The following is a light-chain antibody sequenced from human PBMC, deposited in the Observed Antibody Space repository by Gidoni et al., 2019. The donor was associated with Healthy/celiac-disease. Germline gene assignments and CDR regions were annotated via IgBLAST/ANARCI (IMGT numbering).Light chain of an antibody. CDR3: QQSYSTLHT. V-gene: IGKV1-39*01. CDR2: AES. CDR1: QSISNY. J-gene: IGKJ2*01. Sequence: DIQFTQSPSSLSASVGDRVTITCRPSQSISNYLNWYQHTPGKAPKLLIYAESSLQSAVPSRFSGSGSGTDFTITISSLQAEDFETYYWQQSYSTLHTFGQGTKLEIK.